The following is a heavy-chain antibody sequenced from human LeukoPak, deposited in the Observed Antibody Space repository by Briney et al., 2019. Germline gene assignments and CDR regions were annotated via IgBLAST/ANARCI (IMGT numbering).Heavy chain of an antibody. J-gene: IGHJ5*02. CDR2: ISGSGGST. CDR1: GFTFSSYA. Sequence: PGGSLRLSCAASGFTFSSYAMSWVRQAPGKGLEWVSAISGSGGSTYYADSVKGRFTISRDNSKNTLYLQMNSLRAEDTAVYYCANSGYGSGSPINWFDPWGQGTLVTVSS. D-gene: IGHD3-10*01. CDR3: ANSGYGSGSPINWFDP. V-gene: IGHV3-23*01.